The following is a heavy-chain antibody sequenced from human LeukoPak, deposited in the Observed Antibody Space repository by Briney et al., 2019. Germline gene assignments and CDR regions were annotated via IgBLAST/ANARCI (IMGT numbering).Heavy chain of an antibody. D-gene: IGHD1-26*01. J-gene: IGHJ5*02. CDR2: FDPEDGET. Sequence: ASVKVTCKVSGYTLTELSMHWVRQAPGKGLEWMGGFDPEDGETIYAQKFQGRVTMTEDTSTDTAYMELSSLRSEDTAVYYCARAQSGSYLGNWFDPWGQGTLVTVSS. CDR1: GYTLTELS. CDR3: ARAQSGSYLGNWFDP. V-gene: IGHV1-24*01.